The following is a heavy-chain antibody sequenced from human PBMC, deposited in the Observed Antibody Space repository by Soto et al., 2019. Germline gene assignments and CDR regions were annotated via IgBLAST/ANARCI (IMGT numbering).Heavy chain of an antibody. D-gene: IGHD2-15*01. Sequence: QVQLVQSGAEVKKPGSSVKVSCKASGGTFSSYAISWVRQAPGQGLEWMGGIIPIFGTANYAQKFQGRVTLTATESTSTAYREWSSLRFDDTAVYYGAREVVVAARGWFDPWGQGTLVTVSS. CDR1: GGTFSSYA. J-gene: IGHJ5*02. CDR2: IIPIFGTA. V-gene: IGHV1-69*12. CDR3: AREVVVAARGWFDP.